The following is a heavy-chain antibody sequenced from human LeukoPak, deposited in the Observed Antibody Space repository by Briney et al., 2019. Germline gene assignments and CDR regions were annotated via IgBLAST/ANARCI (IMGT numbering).Heavy chain of an antibody. CDR2: ISGSGGST. CDR1: GFTFSSYA. D-gene: IGHD3-22*01. Sequence: GGSLRPSCAASGFTFSSYAMSWVRQAPGKGLGWVSAISGSGGSTYYADSVKGRFTISRDNSKNTLYLQMNSLRAEDTAVYYCAKEGTYYYDSSQVGIDPDYFDYWGQGTLVTVSS. J-gene: IGHJ4*02. CDR3: AKEGTYYYDSSQVGIDPDYFDY. V-gene: IGHV3-23*01.